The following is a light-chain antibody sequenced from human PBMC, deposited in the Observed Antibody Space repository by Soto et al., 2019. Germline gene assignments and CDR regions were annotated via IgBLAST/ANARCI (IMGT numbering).Light chain of an antibody. V-gene: IGKV3-11*01. CDR1: QSVATF. CDR3: QHRTDWPPICT. CDR2: DAS. J-gene: IGKJ2*02. Sequence: EIVLTQSPPTLALSPGEIATLSCRASQSVATFLAWYQQRPGQAPRLLIYDASHRATGIPARFSDSGSGTDFTLTIGSLEPEDFALYFCQHRTDWPPICTFGQGTKVEIK.